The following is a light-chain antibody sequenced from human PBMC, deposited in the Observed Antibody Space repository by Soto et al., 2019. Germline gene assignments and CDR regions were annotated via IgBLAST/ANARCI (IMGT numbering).Light chain of an antibody. CDR1: QDIGNW. V-gene: IGKV1-12*01. Sequence: DIQMTQSPSSVSASVGDRVTITCRASQDIGNWLPWYQQKPGKAPKLLIFGASSLQSGVPSRFSGNRSGTDFTLTVSSLQPEDSATYFCQQANSVPPTFGQGTKVEI. J-gene: IGKJ1*01. CDR3: QQANSVPPT. CDR2: GAS.